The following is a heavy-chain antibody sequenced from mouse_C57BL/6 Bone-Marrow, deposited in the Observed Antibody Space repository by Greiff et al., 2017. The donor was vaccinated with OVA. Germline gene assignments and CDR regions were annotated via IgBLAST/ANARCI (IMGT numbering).Heavy chain of an antibody. CDR2: IDPSDSYT. V-gene: IGHV1-69*01. CDR3: ARDHYDGSSSPFDY. D-gene: IGHD1-1*01. J-gene: IGHJ2*01. Sequence: QVQLQQPGAELVMPGASVKLSCKASGYTFTSYWMHWVKQRPGQGLEWIGEIDPSDSYTNYNQKFKGKSTLTVDKSASTAYMQLISLTSEDSAVYYCARDHYDGSSSPFDYWGQGTTLTVSS. CDR1: GYTFTSYW.